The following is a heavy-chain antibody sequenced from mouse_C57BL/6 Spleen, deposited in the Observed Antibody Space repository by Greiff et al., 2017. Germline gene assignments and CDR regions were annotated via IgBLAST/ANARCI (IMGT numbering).Heavy chain of an antibody. CDR2: ISNGGGST. D-gene: IGHD1-1*01. V-gene: IGHV5-12*01. J-gene: IGHJ2*01. CDR3: ARHKDGYFDY. CDR1: GFTFSDYY. Sequence: EVKLVESGGGLVQPGGSLKLSCAASGFTFSDYYMYWVRQTPEKRLEWVAYISNGGGSTYYPDTVKGRFTISRDNAKNTLYLQMSRLKSEDTAMYYCARHKDGYFDYWGQGTTLTVSS.